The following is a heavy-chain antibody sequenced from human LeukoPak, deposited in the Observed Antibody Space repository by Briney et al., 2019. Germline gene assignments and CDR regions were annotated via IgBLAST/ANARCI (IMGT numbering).Heavy chain of an antibody. J-gene: IGHJ4*02. CDR3: AKGRSCINDVRYCDFDY. D-gene: IGHD2-8*01. CDR2: ISCNCGST. CDR1: GVPFSSYG. Sequence: GGSLRLSCAVSGVPFSSYGKSWGRQAPGKGLEWVSTISCNCGSTYYADSVKGWLTISRDNSNNTVYLQMNSLIAEETAADYCAKGRSCINDVRYCDFDYWGQGTLATVSS. V-gene: IGHV3-23*01.